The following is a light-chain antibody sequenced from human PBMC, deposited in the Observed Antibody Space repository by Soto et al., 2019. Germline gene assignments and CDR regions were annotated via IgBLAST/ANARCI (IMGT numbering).Light chain of an antibody. Sequence: DIQMTQSPSSLSASIGDRVTITCRASQGINSFLAWYQQKPGKVPKLLIYAASTLQSGVPSRFRGSGSGTDFTLTISSLQPEDDETYYCQKYNSAPRTFGQGTKVDIK. J-gene: IGKJ1*01. CDR1: QGINSF. V-gene: IGKV1-27*01. CDR3: QKYNSAPRT. CDR2: AAS.